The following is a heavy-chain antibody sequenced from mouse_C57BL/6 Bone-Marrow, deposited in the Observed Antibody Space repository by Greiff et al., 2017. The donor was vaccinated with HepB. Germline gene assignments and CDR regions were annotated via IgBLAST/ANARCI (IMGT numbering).Heavy chain of an antibody. Sequence: EVMLVESGGDLVKPGGSLKLSCAASGFTFSSYGMSWVRQTPDKRLEWVATISSGGSYTYYPDSVKGRFTISRDNAKNTLYLQMSSLKSEDTAMYYCARQEPGYFDVWGTGTTVTVSS. CDR2: ISSGGSYT. V-gene: IGHV5-6*01. CDR1: GFTFSSYG. CDR3: ARQEPGYFDV. J-gene: IGHJ1*03.